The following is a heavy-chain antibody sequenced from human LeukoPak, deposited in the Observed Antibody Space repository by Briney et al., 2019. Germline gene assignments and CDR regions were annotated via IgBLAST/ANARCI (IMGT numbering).Heavy chain of an antibody. Sequence: SETLSLTCTVSGGSISSGGYYWSWIRQPPGKGLEWIGYIYHSGSTYYNPSLKSRVTISVDRSKNQFSLKLSSVTAADTAVYYCARGTGNCSTTGCLIMDVWGKGTTVTVSS. CDR2: IYHSGST. V-gene: IGHV4-30-2*01. CDR1: GGSISSGGYY. D-gene: IGHD2-2*01. J-gene: IGHJ6*04. CDR3: ARGTGNCSTTGCLIMDV.